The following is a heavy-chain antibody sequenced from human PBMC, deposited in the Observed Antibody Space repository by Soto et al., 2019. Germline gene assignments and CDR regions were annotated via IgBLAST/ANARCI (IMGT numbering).Heavy chain of an antibody. D-gene: IGHD5-12*01. J-gene: IGHJ6*02. Sequence: SVKVSCKASGYTFTSYGISWVRQAPGQGLEWMGGIIPIFGTANYAQKFQGRVTITADESTSTAYMELSSLRSEDTAVYYCARLTDGYNSGAVGYYYHYGMAVWGQGTTVTVSS. CDR2: IIPIFGTA. V-gene: IGHV1-69*13. CDR3: ARLTDGYNSGAVGYYYHYGMAV. CDR1: GYTFTSYG.